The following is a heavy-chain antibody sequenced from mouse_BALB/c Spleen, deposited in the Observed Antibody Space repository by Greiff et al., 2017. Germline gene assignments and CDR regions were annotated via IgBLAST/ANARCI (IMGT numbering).Heavy chain of an antibody. CDR2: INPSNGRT. CDR1: GYTFTSYW. Sequence: VQLQQPGAELVKPGASVKLSCTASGYTFTSYWMHWVKQRPGQGLEWIGEINPSNGRTNYNEKFKSKATLTVDKSSSTAYMQLSSLTSEDSAVYYCASAYYRDYYAMDYWGQGTAVTVSA. CDR3: ASAYYRDYYAMDY. J-gene: IGHJ4*01. V-gene: IGHV1S81*02. D-gene: IGHD2-12*01.